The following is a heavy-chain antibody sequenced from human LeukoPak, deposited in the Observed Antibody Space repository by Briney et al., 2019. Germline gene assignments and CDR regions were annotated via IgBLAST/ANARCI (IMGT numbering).Heavy chain of an antibody. CDR3: ARARGRSSHHDY. CDR2: ISSSSSYT. Sequence: GGSLRLSCAASGLTFSDYYMSWIRQAPGKGLEWVSYISSSSSYTNYADSVKGRFTISRDNAKNSLYLQMNSLRAEDTAVYYCARARGRSSHHDYWGQGTLVTVSS. V-gene: IGHV3-11*05. D-gene: IGHD6-13*01. J-gene: IGHJ4*02. CDR1: GLTFSDYY.